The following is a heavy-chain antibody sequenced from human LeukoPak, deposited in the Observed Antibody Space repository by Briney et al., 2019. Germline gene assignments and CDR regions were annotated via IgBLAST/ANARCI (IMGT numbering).Heavy chain of an antibody. CDR3: AKDTMGGYYGSGGSFDY. V-gene: IGHV3-53*01. Sequence: GGSLRLSCAASGFTVSSNYMSWVRQAPGKGLGWVSVIYSGGTTYYADSVKGRFTISRDNSKNTLYLQMNSLRAEDTAVYYCAKDTMGGYYGSGGSFDYWGQGTLVTVSS. D-gene: IGHD3-10*01. CDR1: GFTVSSNY. CDR2: IYSGGTT. J-gene: IGHJ4*02.